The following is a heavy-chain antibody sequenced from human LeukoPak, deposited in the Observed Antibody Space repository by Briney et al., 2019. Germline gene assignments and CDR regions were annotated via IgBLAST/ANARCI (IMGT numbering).Heavy chain of an antibody. CDR3: ASNYWSYYYNAMDV. V-gene: IGHV4-30-4*01. Sequence: PSETLSLTCTVSGGSISSRNYYWSWIRQPPGKGLEWIGFIHYSGDTHYKPSLKSRLTISLDTSKNLFSLNVNSVTAADTAVYFCASNYWSYYYNAMDVWGQGTTVTVSS. CDR2: IHYSGDT. D-gene: IGHD2-8*02. CDR1: GGSISSRNYY. J-gene: IGHJ6*02.